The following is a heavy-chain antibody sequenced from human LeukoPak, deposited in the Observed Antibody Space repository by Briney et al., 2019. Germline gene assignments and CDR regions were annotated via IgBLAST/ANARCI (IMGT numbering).Heavy chain of an antibody. Sequence: GESLQISCEASGYNFLSYWIGWVRPLPGKGLEWVGVIYPGDSDTRYSPSFQGQVTISAGKSISTAYLQWSSLKASDTAMYYCARIFLEGAELWLYAFDIWGQGTMVTVSS. V-gene: IGHV5-51*01. J-gene: IGHJ3*02. CDR1: GYNFLSYW. D-gene: IGHD5-18*01. CDR2: IYPGDSDT. CDR3: ARIFLEGAELWLYAFDI.